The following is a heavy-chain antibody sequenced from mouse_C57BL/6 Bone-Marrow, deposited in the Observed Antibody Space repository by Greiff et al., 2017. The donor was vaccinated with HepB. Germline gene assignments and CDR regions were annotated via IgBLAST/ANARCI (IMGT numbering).Heavy chain of an antibody. V-gene: IGHV2-3*01. CDR1: GFSFTSYG. J-gene: IGHJ3*01. CDR3: AKRGAGDYDGGFAY. CDR2: IWGDGST. D-gene: IGHD2-4*01. Sequence: QVQLKESGPGLVAPSQSLSITCTVSGFSFTSYGVSWVRQPPGKGLEWLGVIWGDGSTNYHSALISRLNISKDNSKGQVFLKLNSLQTDDTATYYWAKRGAGDYDGGFAYWGQGTLVTVSA.